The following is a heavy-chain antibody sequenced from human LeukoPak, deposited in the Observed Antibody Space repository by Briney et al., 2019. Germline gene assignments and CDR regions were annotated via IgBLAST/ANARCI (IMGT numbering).Heavy chain of an antibody. D-gene: IGHD3-10*01. CDR1: GYTFTGYY. CDR3: ARAYYGSGSYLFDY. CDR2: INPNSGGT. Sequence: GASVKVSCKASGYTFTGYYMHWVRQAPGQGLEWMGWINPNSGGTNYAQKFQGRVTMTRDTSISTAYMELSRLRSDDTAVYYCARAYYGSGSYLFDYWGQGTLVTVSS. J-gene: IGHJ4*02. V-gene: IGHV1-2*02.